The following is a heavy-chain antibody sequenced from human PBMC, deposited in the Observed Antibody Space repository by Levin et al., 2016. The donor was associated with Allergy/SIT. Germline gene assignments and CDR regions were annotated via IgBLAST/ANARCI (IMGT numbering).Heavy chain of an antibody. CDR2: IIPILGIA. D-gene: IGHD3-9*01. CDR1: GGTFSSYT. V-gene: IGHV1-69*02. Sequence: SVKVSCKASGGTFSSYTISWVRQAPGQGLEWMGRIIPILGIANYAQKFQGRVTITADESTSTAYMELSSLRSEDTAVYYCARGQGYFDFNPPDYWGQGTLVTVSS. J-gene: IGHJ4*02. CDR3: ARGQGYFDFNPPDY.